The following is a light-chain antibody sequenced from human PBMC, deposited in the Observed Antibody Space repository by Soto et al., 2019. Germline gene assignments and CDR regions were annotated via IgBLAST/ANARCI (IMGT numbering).Light chain of an antibody. Sequence: DIVMTQSPDSLAVSLGERATINCKSSQSVLSSSDSKNYLAWHQQKPGQPPKLLIYLASTRESGVPERFSGSGSGTDFALTISSLQAEDVAVYYCQQYYSNPITFGQGTRLEIK. CDR2: LAS. CDR3: QQYYSNPIT. J-gene: IGKJ5*01. CDR1: QSVLSSSDSKNY. V-gene: IGKV4-1*01.